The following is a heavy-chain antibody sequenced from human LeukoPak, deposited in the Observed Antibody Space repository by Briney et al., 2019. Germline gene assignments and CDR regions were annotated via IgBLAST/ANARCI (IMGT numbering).Heavy chain of an antibody. CDR3: ARHSSGWQALDY. Sequence: SETLSLTCTVSGGSISSYNWSWIRQTPGKGLEWIGYIYYSGSTNYNPSLKSRVTISVDTSKNKFSLKLSSVTAADTAVYYCARHSSGWQALDYWGQGTLVTVSS. CDR1: GGSISSYN. V-gene: IGHV4-59*01. CDR2: IYYSGST. J-gene: IGHJ4*02. D-gene: IGHD6-19*01.